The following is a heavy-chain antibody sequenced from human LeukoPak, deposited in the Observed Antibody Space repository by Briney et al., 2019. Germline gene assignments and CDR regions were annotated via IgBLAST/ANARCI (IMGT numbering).Heavy chain of an antibody. Sequence: SETLSLTCTVSGDSIIGYYWSWIRQPPGKGRGWIGYIYYSGSTNYNPSLKSRVTISVDTSKNQFSLKLNSVTAADTAVYYCARGRNLEWFDYWGQGTLVTVSS. V-gene: IGHV4-59*01. J-gene: IGHJ5*01. CDR3: ARGRNLEWFDY. CDR2: IYYSGST. CDR1: GDSIIGYY. D-gene: IGHD3-3*01.